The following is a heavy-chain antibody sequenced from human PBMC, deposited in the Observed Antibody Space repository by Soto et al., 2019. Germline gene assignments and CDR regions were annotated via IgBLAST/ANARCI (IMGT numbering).Heavy chain of an antibody. CDR1: GYTFTGYY. CDR3: ARDATVVTPVGGYYYYCGMDV. D-gene: IGHD4-17*01. V-gene: IGHV1-2*04. J-gene: IGHJ6*02. Sequence: GASVKVSCKASGYTFTGYYMHWVRQAPGQGLGWMGWINPNSGGTNYAQKIQGWVTMTRDTSISTAYMELSRLRSDDTAVYYCARDATVVTPVGGYYYYCGMDVWGQGTTVTVSS. CDR2: INPNSGGT.